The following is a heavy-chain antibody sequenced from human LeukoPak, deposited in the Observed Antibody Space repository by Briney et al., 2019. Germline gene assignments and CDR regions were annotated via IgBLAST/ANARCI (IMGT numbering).Heavy chain of an antibody. J-gene: IGHJ4*02. CDR3: ARGWDFSGQTAFFY. CDR2: IIPIFDKP. Sequence: GASVKVSCKASGGTFRNHAISWVRQAPGQGLEWMGGIIPIFDKPKYAQKFQGRVTITVDESTNTAYMELRSLRSEDTAVYYCARGWDFSGQTAFFYWSQGTLVTVSS. V-gene: IGHV1-69*13. CDR1: GGTFRNHA. D-gene: IGHD3-3*02.